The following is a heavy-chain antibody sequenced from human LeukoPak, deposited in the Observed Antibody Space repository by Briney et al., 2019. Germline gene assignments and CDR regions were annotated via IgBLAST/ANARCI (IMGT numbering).Heavy chain of an antibody. D-gene: IGHD6-19*01. CDR3: ARGVEQWLKQEMYYFDY. V-gene: IGHV1-46*01. CDR2: INPSGGST. J-gene: IGHJ4*02. CDR1: GYTFTSYY. Sequence: ASVKVSCKASGYTFTSYYMHWVRQAPGQGLEWMGIINPSGGSTSYAQKFQGRVTMTRDMSTSTVYMELSSLRSEDTAVYYCARGVEQWLKQEMYYFDYWGQGTLVTVSS.